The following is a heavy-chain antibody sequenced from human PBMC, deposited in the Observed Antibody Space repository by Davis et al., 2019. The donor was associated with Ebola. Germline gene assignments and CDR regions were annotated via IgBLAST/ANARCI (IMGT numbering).Heavy chain of an antibody. V-gene: IGHV3-15*01. D-gene: IGHD6-6*01. J-gene: IGHJ4*02. CDR2: IKSKTDGGTT. CDR1: GFTFSNAW. Sequence: PGGSLRLSCAASGFTFSNAWMSWVRQAPGKGLEWVGRIKSKTDGGTTDYAAPVKGRFTISRDDSKNTLYLQMNSLKTEDTAVYYCTTDHYSSSSVFDYWGQGTLVTVSS. CDR3: TTDHYSSSSVFDY.